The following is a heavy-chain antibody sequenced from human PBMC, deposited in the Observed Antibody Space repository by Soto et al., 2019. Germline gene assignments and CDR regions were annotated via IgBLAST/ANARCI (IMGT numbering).Heavy chain of an antibody. D-gene: IGHD2-15*01. J-gene: IGHJ1*01. CDR2: IYPGDSDT. CDR3: ASNAEVVVAATPSAEYFQH. V-gene: IGHV5-51*01. Sequence: GESLKISCKGSGYSFTSYWIGWVRQMPGKGLEWMGIIYPGDSDTRYSPSFQGQVTISADKSISTAYLQWSSLKASDTAMYYCASNAEVVVAATPSAEYFQHWGQGTLVTVSS. CDR1: GYSFTSYW.